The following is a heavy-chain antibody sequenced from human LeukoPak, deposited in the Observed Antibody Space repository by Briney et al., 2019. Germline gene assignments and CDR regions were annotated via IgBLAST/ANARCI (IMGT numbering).Heavy chain of an antibody. Sequence: PGGSLRLSCAASGFTFSSYGMYWVRQAPGKGLEWVAFTRYDGSNKYYADSVKGRFTISRDNSKNTLYLKMNSLRAEDTAVYYCAREPLPTNLYSSGLNDYWGQGTLVTVSS. CDR3: AREPLPTNLYSSGLNDY. D-gene: IGHD6-25*01. CDR1: GFTFSSYG. V-gene: IGHV3-30*02. J-gene: IGHJ4*02. CDR2: TRYDGSNK.